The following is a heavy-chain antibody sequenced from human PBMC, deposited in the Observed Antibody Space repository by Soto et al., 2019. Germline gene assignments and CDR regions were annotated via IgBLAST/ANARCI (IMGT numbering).Heavy chain of an antibody. CDR2: SRDKGNSYST. J-gene: IGHJ4*02. Sequence: EVQLVESGGGLVQPGGSLRLSCAGSGFTFSDYYIDWVRQAPGKGLEWVGRSRDKGNSYSTDYAASVKGRFTISRAASTNSLFLRMHSLQTGDTALYCCIRCIAGTTSAAYWCQGTLVTVSS. CDR1: GFTFSDYY. D-gene: IGHD1-20*01. V-gene: IGHV3-72*01. CDR3: IRCIAGTTSAAY.